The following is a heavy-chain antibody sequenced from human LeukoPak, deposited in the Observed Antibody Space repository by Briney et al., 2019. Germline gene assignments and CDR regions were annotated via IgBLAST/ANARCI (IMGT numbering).Heavy chain of an antibody. CDR3: ARGTYYDSSGYYEGGAFDI. CDR1: GYTFTGYY. D-gene: IGHD3-22*01. Sequence: ASVKVSCKASGYTFTGYYMHWVRQAPGQGLEWMGWINPNSGGTSYAQKFQGRVTMTRDTSISTAYMELSRLRSEDTAVYYCARGTYYDSSGYYEGGAFDIWGQGTMVTVSS. V-gene: IGHV1-2*02. CDR2: INPNSGGT. J-gene: IGHJ3*02.